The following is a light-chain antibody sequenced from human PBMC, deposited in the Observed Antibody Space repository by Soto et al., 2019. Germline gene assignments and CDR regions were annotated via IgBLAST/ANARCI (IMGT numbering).Light chain of an antibody. CDR2: EGS. J-gene: IGLJ1*01. CDR1: SSDVGSYNL. V-gene: IGLV2-23*01. Sequence: QSVLTQPASVSGSPGQSITISCTGTSSDVGSYNLVSWYQQHPGKAPKLMIYEGSKRPSGVSNRFSGSKSGNTASLTISGLQAEDGADYYCCSYAGSSTNVFGTGTKV. CDR3: CSYAGSSTNV.